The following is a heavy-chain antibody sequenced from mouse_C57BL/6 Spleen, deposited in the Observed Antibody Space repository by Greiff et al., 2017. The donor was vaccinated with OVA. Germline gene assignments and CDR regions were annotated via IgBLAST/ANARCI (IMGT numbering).Heavy chain of an antibody. D-gene: IGHD1-1*01. Sequence: VQLQQPGAELVMPGASVKLSCKASGYTFTSYWMHWVKQRPGQGLEWIGEIDPSDSYTNYNQKFKGKSKLTVDKSSSTAYLQLSGLTSEDSAVYYCALYGSSYAWFAYWGQGTLVTVSA. CDR3: ALYGSSYAWFAY. V-gene: IGHV1-69*01. CDR2: IDPSDSYT. CDR1: GYTFTSYW. J-gene: IGHJ3*01.